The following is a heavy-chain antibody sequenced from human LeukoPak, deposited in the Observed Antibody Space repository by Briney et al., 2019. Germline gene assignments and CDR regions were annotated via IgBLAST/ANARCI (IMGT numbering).Heavy chain of an antibody. J-gene: IGHJ6*03. Sequence: ASVKVSCKASGGTFSSYAISWVRQAPGQGLEWMGGIIPIFGTANYAQKFQGRVTITTDESTSTAYMELSSLRSEDTAVYYCARSVAAILYYYMDVWGKGTTVTVSS. CDR3: ARSVAAILYYYMDV. V-gene: IGHV1-69*05. CDR1: GGTFSSYA. CDR2: IIPIFGTA. D-gene: IGHD2-21*02.